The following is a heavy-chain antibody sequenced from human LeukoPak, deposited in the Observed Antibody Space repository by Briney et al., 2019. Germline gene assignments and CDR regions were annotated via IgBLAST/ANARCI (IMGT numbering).Heavy chain of an antibody. J-gene: IGHJ5*02. D-gene: IGHD3-22*01. V-gene: IGHV3-7*05. CDR2: INQGGSVE. CDR3: ARISYDNHGYYHL. Sequence: PGGSLRLSCAASAFSLSTFWMSWVRQAPGKGLEWVANINQGGSVEKYVDSVKGRFTISRDNAKSSLYLQMNTVRAEDSAVYYCARISYDNHGYYHLWGQGTLVTVSS. CDR1: AFSLSTFW.